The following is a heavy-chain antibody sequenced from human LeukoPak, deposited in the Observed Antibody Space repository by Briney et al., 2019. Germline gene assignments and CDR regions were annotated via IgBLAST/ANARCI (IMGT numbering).Heavy chain of an antibody. D-gene: IGHD6-19*01. CDR1: GFTFSSYS. CDR2: ISSSSSYI. J-gene: IGHJ4*02. Sequence: GGSLRLSCAASGFTFSSYSMNWVRQAPGKGLEWVSPISSSSSYIYYADSVKGRFTISRDNAKNSLYLQMNSLRAEDTAVYYCARSIAVAGTGGDYWGQGTLVTVSS. V-gene: IGHV3-21*01. CDR3: ARSIAVAGTGGDY.